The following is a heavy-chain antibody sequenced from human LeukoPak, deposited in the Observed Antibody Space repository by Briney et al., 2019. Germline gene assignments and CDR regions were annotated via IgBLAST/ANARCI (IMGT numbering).Heavy chain of an antibody. CDR3: AKAFYYDSSGSQGDAFDI. CDR2: ISWNSGSI. J-gene: IGHJ3*02. V-gene: IGHV3-9*01. D-gene: IGHD3-22*01. CDR1: GFTFTNYA. Sequence: PGGSLRLSCAASGFTFTNYAMSWVRQAPGKGLEWVSGISWNSGSIGYADSVKGRFTISRDNAKNSLYLQMNSLRAEDTALYYCAKAFYYDSSGSQGDAFDIWGQGTMVTVSS.